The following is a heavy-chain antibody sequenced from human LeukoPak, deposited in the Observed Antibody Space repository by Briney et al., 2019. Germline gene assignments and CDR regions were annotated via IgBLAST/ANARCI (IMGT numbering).Heavy chain of an antibody. CDR3: ARGSGSYYDGLEDY. CDR1: GFTFDDHG. V-gene: IGHV3-20*03. J-gene: IGHJ4*02. CDR2: INWNAGRT. Sequence: GGSLRLSYAASGFTFDDHGMSWVRQAPGKGLEWVSGINWNAGRTGYADSVKGRFTISRDNAKNSLYLQMNSLRAEDTALYYCARGSGSYYDGLEDYWGQGTLVIVSS. D-gene: IGHD1-26*01.